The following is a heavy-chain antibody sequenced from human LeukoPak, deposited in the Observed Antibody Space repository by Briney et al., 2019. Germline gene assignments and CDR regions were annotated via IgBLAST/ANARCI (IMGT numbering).Heavy chain of an antibody. Sequence: GGSLRLSCAASGFTFSNWAMHWVRQAPGKGLEWVALIRSHGNDKYYADSVKGRFTISRDNSKNKLYLQMDSLRAEDTAVYYCAEDSPFSSPSQKTLDPWGQGTLVTVSS. CDR2: IRSHGNDK. CDR1: GFTFSNWA. V-gene: IGHV3-30*02. J-gene: IGHJ5*02. D-gene: IGHD2-2*01. CDR3: AEDSPFSSPSQKTLDP.